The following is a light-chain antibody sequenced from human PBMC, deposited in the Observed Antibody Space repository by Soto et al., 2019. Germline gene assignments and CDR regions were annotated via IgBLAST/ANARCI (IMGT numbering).Light chain of an antibody. CDR2: AVS. Sequence: QSALTQPATVSGSPGQSITISCTGTSSDVGDHNYVSWYLQQPGKAPKLMIYAVSNRPSGVSNRFSGSKSGNTASLTISGLQAEDEADYYCSSYTTSSTVIFGGGTKLTVL. V-gene: IGLV2-14*03. CDR3: SSYTTSSTVI. CDR1: SSDVGDHNY. J-gene: IGLJ2*01.